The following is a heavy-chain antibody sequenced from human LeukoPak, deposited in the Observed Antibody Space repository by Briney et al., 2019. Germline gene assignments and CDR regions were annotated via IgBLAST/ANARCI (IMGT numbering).Heavy chain of an antibody. Sequence: HPGGSLRLSCAASGITFSSYAMHWVRQAPGKGLEYVSAISSNGGSTYYANSVKGRFTISRDNSKNTLYLQMGSLKAEDMAVYYCARDIGYDYGSGSLDYWGQGTLVTVSS. CDR2: ISSNGGST. J-gene: IGHJ4*02. CDR1: GITFSSYA. D-gene: IGHD3-10*01. CDR3: ARDIGYDYGSGSLDY. V-gene: IGHV3-64*01.